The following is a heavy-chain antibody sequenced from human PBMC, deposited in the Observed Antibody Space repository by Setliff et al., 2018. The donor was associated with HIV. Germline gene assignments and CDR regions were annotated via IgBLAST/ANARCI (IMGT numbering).Heavy chain of an antibody. CDR1: GFAFSDYA. J-gene: IGHJ4*02. D-gene: IGHD1-26*01. CDR3: ARDSGAGGTFDY. Sequence: PGGSLRLSCAASGFAFSDYAMSWVRQAPGRGLEWISYIHRATTTVYYADSVKGRFTISRDNGKNSLYLQMNSLRTGDTAVYYCARDSGAGGTFDYWGQGALVTVSS. CDR2: IHRATTTV. V-gene: IGHV3-48*01.